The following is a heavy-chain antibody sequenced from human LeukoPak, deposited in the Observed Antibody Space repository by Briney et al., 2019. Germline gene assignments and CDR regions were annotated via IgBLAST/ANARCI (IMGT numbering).Heavy chain of an antibody. J-gene: IGHJ4*02. D-gene: IGHD3-22*01. V-gene: IGHV3-48*01. CDR1: GFTFSSYS. Sequence: PGGSLRLSCAASGFTFSSYSMNWVRQAPGKGLEWVSYISSSSSTIYYADSVKGRFTISRDNAKNSLYLQMNSLRAEDTAVYYCANPSSRYYYDPMFGYWGQGTLVTVSS. CDR2: ISSSSSTI. CDR3: ANPSSRYYYDPMFGY.